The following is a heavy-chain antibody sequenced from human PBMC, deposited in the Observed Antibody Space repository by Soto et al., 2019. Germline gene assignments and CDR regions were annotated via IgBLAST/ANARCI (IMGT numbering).Heavy chain of an antibody. D-gene: IGHD6-13*01. CDR1: GGSICSDY. CDR2: IYYSGST. CDR3: ASSNIAAAGFYYYGMDV. V-gene: IGHV4-59*01. J-gene: IGHJ6*02. Sequence: SETLSLTCTVAGGSICSDYWRWIREPPGKGLEWIGYIYYSGSTNYNPSLKSRVTISVDTSKNQFSLKLSSVTAADTAVYYCASSNIAAAGFYYYGMDVWGRGTTVT.